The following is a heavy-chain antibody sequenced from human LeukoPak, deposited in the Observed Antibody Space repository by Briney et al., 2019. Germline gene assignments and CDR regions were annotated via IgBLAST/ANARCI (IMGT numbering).Heavy chain of an antibody. D-gene: IGHD4-11*01. CDR2: FDPEDGET. CDR1: GYTFTSYY. J-gene: IGHJ6*02. CDR3: ATDSVTTYYYGKDV. V-gene: IGHV1-24*01. Sequence: ASVKVSCKASGYTFTSYYMHWVRQAPGQGLEWMGGFDPEDGETIYAQKFQGRVTMTEDTSTDTAYMELSSLRSEDTAVYYCATDSVTTYYYGKDVWGQGTTVTVSS.